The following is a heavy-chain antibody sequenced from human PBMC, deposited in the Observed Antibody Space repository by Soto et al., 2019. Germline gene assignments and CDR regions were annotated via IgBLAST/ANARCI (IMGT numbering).Heavy chain of an antibody. CDR3: VRSVPAATWQYSGMDV. D-gene: IGHD2-2*01. V-gene: IGHV4-4*02. CDR2: IYHSGTF. CDR1: GDSVSSSSC. Sequence: QVRLQESGPGLVEPSGTLSLTCAVSGDSVSSSSCWSWVRQAPVKGLEWIGEIYHSGTFNYNPSLATRVSVSVDKSRNQLSLNLKSVTAADTAVYYCVRSVPAATWQYSGMDVWGQGTTVTVSS. J-gene: IGHJ6*02.